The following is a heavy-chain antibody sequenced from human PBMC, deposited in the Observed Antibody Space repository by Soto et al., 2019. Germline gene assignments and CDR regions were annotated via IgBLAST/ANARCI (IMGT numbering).Heavy chain of an antibody. J-gene: IGHJ6*03. CDR1: GGSFSAYY. Sequence: SETLSLTCAVYGGSFSAYYWSWIRQPPGKGLEWIGDINHSGSTNYNPSLKGQVTISVDTSKNQFSLKLSSVTAADTAVYYCARQREQDYYFMDVWGKGTTVTVSS. CDR2: INHSGST. CDR3: ARQREQDYYFMDV. D-gene: IGHD1-1*01. V-gene: IGHV4-34*01.